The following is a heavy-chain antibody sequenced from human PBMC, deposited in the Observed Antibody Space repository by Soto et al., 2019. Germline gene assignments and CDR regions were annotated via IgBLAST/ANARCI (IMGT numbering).Heavy chain of an antibody. CDR2: IYYSGST. V-gene: IGHV4-31*03. CDR3: ARDWSRYYDSSGYYYYGMDV. CDR1: GGSISSGGYY. D-gene: IGHD3-22*01. Sequence: PSETLSLTCTVSGGSISSGGYYWSWIRQHPGKGLEWIGYIYYSGSTYYNPSLKSRVTISVDTSKNQFSLKLSSVTAADTAVYHCARDWSRYYDSSGYYYYGMDVWGQGTTVTVSS. J-gene: IGHJ6*02.